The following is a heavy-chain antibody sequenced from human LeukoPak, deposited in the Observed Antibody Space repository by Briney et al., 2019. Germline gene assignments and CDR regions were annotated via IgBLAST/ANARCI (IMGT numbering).Heavy chain of an antibody. CDR2: IYAGDST. J-gene: IGHJ4*02. V-gene: IGHV3-53*05. Sequence: GGSLRLSCAASGFTVSNNYMSWVRQAPGEGLEWVSVIYAGDSTYYADSVKGRFTISRDNSKNTLYLQMNSLRAEDTAVYYCASGPYYDSSGYHGVGGYWGQGTLVTVSS. CDR3: ASGPYYDSSGYHGVGGY. D-gene: IGHD3-22*01. CDR1: GFTVSNNY.